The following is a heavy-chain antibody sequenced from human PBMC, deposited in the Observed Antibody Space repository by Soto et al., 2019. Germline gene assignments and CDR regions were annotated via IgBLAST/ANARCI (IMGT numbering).Heavy chain of an antibody. J-gene: IGHJ6*02. CDR3: ARGRFLEWQQNYYYGMDV. CDR1: GGTFSSYA. D-gene: IGHD3-3*01. CDR2: INPNSGGT. Sequence: PVASVKVSCKASGGTFSSYAISWVRQAPGQGLEWMGWINPNSGGTNYAQKFQGRVTMTRDTSISTAYMELSRLRSDDTAVYYCARGRFLEWQQNYYYGMDVWGQGTTVTVSS. V-gene: IGHV1-2*02.